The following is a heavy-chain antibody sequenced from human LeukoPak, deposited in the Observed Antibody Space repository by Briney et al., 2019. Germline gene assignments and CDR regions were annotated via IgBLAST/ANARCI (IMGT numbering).Heavy chain of an antibody. V-gene: IGHV4-61*01. CDR1: GGSFSSGSYY. J-gene: IGHJ5*02. CDR3: ARSGVGVAGTDR. Sequence: SETLSLTCTVSGGSFSSGSYYWSWIRQPPGTGLEWIGYVYYTGSTNYNPSLKSRVTISVDTSKNQFSLKLTSVTAADTAVYYCARSGVGVAGTDRWGQGTLVTVSS. D-gene: IGHD6-19*01. CDR2: VYYTGST.